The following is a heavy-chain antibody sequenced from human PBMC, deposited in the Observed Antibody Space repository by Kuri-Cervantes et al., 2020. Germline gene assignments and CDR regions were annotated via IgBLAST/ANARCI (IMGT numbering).Heavy chain of an antibody. CDR2: IKQDGSEK. J-gene: IGHJ6*02. CDR1: GFTFSSYG. Sequence: GESLKISCAASGFTFSSYGMHWVRQAPGKGLEWVANIKQDGSEKYYVDSVKGRFTISRDNAKNSLYLQMNSLRAEDTAVYYCAREPYYDILTGYYLGYYGMDVWGQGTTVTVSS. D-gene: IGHD3-9*01. V-gene: IGHV3-7*01. CDR3: AREPYYDILTGYYLGYYGMDV.